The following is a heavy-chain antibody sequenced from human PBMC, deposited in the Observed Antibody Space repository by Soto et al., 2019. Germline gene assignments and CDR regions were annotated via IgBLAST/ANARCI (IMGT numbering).Heavy chain of an antibody. V-gene: IGHV3-23*01. J-gene: IGHJ3*02. Sequence: EVQLLESGGGLVEPGGSLRLSCAASGFTFRSYAMTWVRQAPGKGLEWVSYTGGGGVSTYYADSVKGRFTGSRDDSKNALYLQLNSLRAEVTALYYCGKFVGGGSYQDAFDNWGQGTMVTFFS. CDR3: GKFVGGGSYQDAFDN. D-gene: IGHD3-16*02. CDR2: TGGGGVST. CDR1: GFTFRSYA.